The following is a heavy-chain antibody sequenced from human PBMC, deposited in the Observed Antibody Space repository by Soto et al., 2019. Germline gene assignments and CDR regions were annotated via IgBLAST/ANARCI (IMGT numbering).Heavy chain of an antibody. CDR2: AYYRSKWYN. D-gene: IGHD3-22*01. CDR3: ARDRGSPLSYYDSSGYYLSDSWFDP. CDR1: GDSVSSNSAA. Sequence: SQTLSLTCAISGDSVSSNSAAWNWIRQSPSRGLEWLGRAYYRSKWYNDYAVSVKSRITINPDTSKNQFSLQLNSVTPEDTAVYYCARDRGSPLSYYDSSGYYLSDSWFDPWGQGTLVTVSS. J-gene: IGHJ5*02. V-gene: IGHV6-1*01.